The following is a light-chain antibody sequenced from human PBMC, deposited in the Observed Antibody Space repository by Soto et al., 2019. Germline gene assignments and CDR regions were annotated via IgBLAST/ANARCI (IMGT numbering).Light chain of an antibody. CDR1: QGISTY. CDR2: TAS. CDR3: QQVKSYPLT. J-gene: IGKJ4*01. Sequence: DIQLTQSPSFLSASVGDRVTITCRATQGISTYLAWYQHKPGKAPKLLIYTASTLQRGVPSRFSGCGSGTDFTLTISSLQPEDFATYYCQQVKSYPLTFGGGTKVEI. V-gene: IGKV1-9*01.